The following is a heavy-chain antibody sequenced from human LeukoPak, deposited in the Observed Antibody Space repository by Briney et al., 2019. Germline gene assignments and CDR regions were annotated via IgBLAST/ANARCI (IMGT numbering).Heavy chain of an antibody. D-gene: IGHD6-13*01. Sequence: GALVKVSCRASGYIFTNYGITWVRQAPGQGLEWMSWISANNGETNFAQKFQGRVTMMTDSSTSTAYMELRSLTSDDTAVYYCARASTRAAATGYDPWGQGSLVTVSS. CDR3: ARASTRAAATGYDP. CDR2: ISANNGET. CDR1: GYIFTNYG. J-gene: IGHJ5*02. V-gene: IGHV1-18*01.